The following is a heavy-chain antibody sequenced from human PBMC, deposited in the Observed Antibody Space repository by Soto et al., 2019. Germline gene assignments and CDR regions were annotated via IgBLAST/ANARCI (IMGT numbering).Heavy chain of an antibody. CDR3: ARTEGYYDFWSGYPPECYMDV. J-gene: IGHJ6*03. D-gene: IGHD3-3*01. Sequence: PGGSLRLSCAASGFTVSSNYMSWVRQAPGKGLEWVSVIYSGGSTYYADSVKGRFTISRHNSKNTLYLQMNSLRAEDTAVYYCARTEGYYDFWSGYPPECYMDVWGKGTTVTVSS. CDR2: IYSGGST. V-gene: IGHV3-53*04. CDR1: GFTVSSNY.